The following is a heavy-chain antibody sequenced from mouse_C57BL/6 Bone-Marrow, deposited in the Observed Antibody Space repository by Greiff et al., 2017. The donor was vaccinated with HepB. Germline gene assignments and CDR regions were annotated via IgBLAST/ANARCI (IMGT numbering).Heavy chain of an antibody. J-gene: IGHJ3*01. CDR3: TRHSFAY. CDR1: GYTFTDYE. Sequence: VKVVESGAELVRPGASVTLSCKASGYTFTDYEMHWVKQTPVHGLEWIGAIDPETGGTAYNQKFKGKAILTADKSSSTAYMELRSLTSEDSAVYYCTRHSFAYWGQGTLVTVSA. V-gene: IGHV1-15*01. CDR2: IDPETGGT.